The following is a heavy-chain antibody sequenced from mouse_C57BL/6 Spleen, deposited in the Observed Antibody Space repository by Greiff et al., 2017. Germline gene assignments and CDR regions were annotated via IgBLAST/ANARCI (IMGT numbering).Heavy chain of an antibody. CDR1: GYTFTSYW. J-gene: IGHJ4*01. CDR2: IHPNSGST. V-gene: IGHV1-64*01. Sequence: VKLQQPGAELVKPGASVKLSCKASGYTFTSYWMHWVKQRPGQGLEWIGMIHPNSGSTNYNEKFKSKATLTVDKSSSTAYMQLSSLTSEDSAVYYCARFPLYDGYYVGAMDYWGQGNSVTVSS. CDR3: ARFPLYDGYYVGAMDY. D-gene: IGHD2-3*01.